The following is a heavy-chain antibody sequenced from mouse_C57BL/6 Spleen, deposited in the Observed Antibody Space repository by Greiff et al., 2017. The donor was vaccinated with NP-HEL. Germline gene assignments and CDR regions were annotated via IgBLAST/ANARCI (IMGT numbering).Heavy chain of an antibody. Sequence: VQLQQPGAELVKPGASVKLSCKASGYTFTSYWMHWVKQRPGQGLEWIGMIHPNSGSTNYNEKFKSKATLTVDKSSSTAYMQLSRLTSEDSAVYYCARGNWDGSDYAMDYWGQGTSVTVSS. J-gene: IGHJ4*01. CDR3: ARGNWDGSDYAMDY. D-gene: IGHD4-1*01. CDR2: IHPNSGST. V-gene: IGHV1-64*01. CDR1: GYTFTSYW.